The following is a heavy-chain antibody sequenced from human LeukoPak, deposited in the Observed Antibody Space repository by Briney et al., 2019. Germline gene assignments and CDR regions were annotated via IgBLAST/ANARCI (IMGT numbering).Heavy chain of an antibody. CDR1: GGSISSSGYY. CDR2: IYYSGST. CDR3: ARAITMIVDDLLAFDY. V-gene: IGHV4-39*01. J-gene: IGHJ4*02. Sequence: PSETLSLTCTVSGGSISSSGYYWGWIRQPPGKGLEWIGSIYYSGSTQYNPSLKSRVTISVDTSKNQFSLKLSSVTAADTAVYYCARAITMIVDDLLAFDYWGQGTLVTVSS. D-gene: IGHD3-22*01.